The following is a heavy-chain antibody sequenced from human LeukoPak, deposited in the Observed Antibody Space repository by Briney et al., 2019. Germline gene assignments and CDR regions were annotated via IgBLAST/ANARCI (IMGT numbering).Heavy chain of an antibody. CDR2: INHSGST. J-gene: IGHJ5*02. CDR3: ARPHSSGYDNWFDP. D-gene: IGHD6-19*01. CDR1: GGSFSGYY. Sequence: SETLSLTCAVYGGSFSGYYWSWIRQPPGKGLEWIGEINHSGSTNYNPSLKSRVTISVDTSKNQFSLKLSSVTAADTAVYYCARPHSSGYDNWFDPWGQGTLVTVSS. V-gene: IGHV4-34*01.